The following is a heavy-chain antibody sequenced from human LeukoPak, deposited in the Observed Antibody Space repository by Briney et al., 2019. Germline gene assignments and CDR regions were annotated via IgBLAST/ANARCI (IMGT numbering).Heavy chain of an antibody. CDR3: SRENGAFSPFGY. V-gene: IGHV4-4*02. CDR1: GGSITSTNW. J-gene: IGHJ4*02. Sequence: PSGTLSLTCGVSGGSITSTNWWSWVRQPPGQGLERIGEVSLSGLTNYNPSLSSRIIMALDTSKNHLSLHLTSVTAADTAVYYCSRENGAFSPFGYWGQGYLVTVLS. CDR2: VSLSGLT. D-gene: IGHD2-8*01.